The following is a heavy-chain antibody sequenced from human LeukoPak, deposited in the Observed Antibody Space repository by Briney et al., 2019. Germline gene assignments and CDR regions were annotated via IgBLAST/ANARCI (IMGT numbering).Heavy chain of an antibody. Sequence: TSVKVSCKASGFTFTSSAMQWLRRARAQRLEWIGWIVVGSGNTNYAQKFQERVTITRDMSTSTAYMELSSLRSEDTAVYYCAAIPTIYSSRSFFDYWGQGTLVTVSS. J-gene: IGHJ4*02. CDR3: AAIPTIYSSRSFFDY. D-gene: IGHD6-19*01. CDR2: IVVGSGNT. V-gene: IGHV1-58*02. CDR1: GFTFTSSA.